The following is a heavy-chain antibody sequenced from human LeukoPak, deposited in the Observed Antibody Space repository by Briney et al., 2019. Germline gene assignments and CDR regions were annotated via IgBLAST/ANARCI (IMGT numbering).Heavy chain of an antibody. V-gene: IGHV3-33*01. J-gene: IGHJ5*02. CDR2: IWSGGSHK. CDR3: ARGSSRWNDGDWFDP. D-gene: IGHD1-1*01. Sequence: GGSLRLSCAASGFTFSNYGMHWVRQAPGKGLEWVAVIWSGGSHKYYADSVKGRFTISRDNSKKTVYLQMNSPRAEDTAVYYCARGSSRWNDGDWFDPWGQGTLVTVSS. CDR1: GFTFSNYG.